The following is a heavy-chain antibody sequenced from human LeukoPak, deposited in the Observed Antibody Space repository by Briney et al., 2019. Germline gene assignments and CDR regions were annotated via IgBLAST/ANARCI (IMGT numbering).Heavy chain of an antibody. Sequence: GESLKISCKGSAYTFSTSWIAWVRQMPGKGLEWMGTIFPLDSDTRYSPSLQGQVTISVDKSISTAYLQWSSLKTSDTAIYYCATVGTTGTRWFDPWGQGTLVTVSS. D-gene: IGHD1-1*01. J-gene: IGHJ5*02. CDR3: ATVGTTGTRWFDP. CDR2: IFPLDSDT. V-gene: IGHV5-51*01. CDR1: AYTFSTSW.